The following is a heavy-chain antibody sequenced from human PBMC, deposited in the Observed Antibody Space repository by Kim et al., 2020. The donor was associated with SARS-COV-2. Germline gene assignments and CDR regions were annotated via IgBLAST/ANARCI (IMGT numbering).Heavy chain of an antibody. CDR1: DFTFTDTW. D-gene: IGHD3-22*01. CDR2: MTSKTDGGAR. Sequence: GGSLRLSCAASDFTFTDTWTGWVRLTPGKALEWVARMTSKTDGGARHYAAPVKDRFTISRDDSRNTLYLQMNSLRPEDTVVYYCTTDFGDSSSFYHFDYWGRGTLVTVSS. J-gene: IGHJ4*02. CDR3: TTDFGDSSSFYHFDY. V-gene: IGHV3-15*01.